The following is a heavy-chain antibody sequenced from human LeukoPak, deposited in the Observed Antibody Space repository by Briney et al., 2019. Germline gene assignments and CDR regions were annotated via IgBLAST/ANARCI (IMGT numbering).Heavy chain of an antibody. CDR3: AKDSCSSTSCYAYDY. V-gene: IGHV3-23*01. J-gene: IGHJ4*02. D-gene: IGHD2-2*01. Sequence: PGGSLRLSCAASGFTFTSYAMNWVRQAPGKGLEWVSAITGGGGSTYYADSVKGRFTISRDNSKNTLYLQMNNLRAEDTAVYYCAKDSCSSTSCYAYDYWGQGTLVTVSS. CDR1: GFTFTSYA. CDR2: ITGGGGST.